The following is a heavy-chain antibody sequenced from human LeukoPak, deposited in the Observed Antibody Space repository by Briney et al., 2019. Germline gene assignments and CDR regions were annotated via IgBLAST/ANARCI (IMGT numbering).Heavy chain of an antibody. CDR1: GFTFSNAW. J-gene: IGHJ4*02. Sequence: GGSLRLSCAASGFTFSNAWMSWVRQAPGKGLEWVGRIKSKTDGGTTDYAAPVKGRFTISRDDSKNTLYLQMNSLKTEDTAVYYCVAVADKYLLDYWGQGTLVTVSS. CDR2: IKSKTDGGTT. V-gene: IGHV3-15*01. CDR3: VAVADKYLLDY. D-gene: IGHD6-19*01.